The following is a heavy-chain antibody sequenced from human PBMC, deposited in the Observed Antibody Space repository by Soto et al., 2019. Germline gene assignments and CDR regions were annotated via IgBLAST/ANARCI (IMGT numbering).Heavy chain of an antibody. D-gene: IGHD2-15*01. J-gene: IGHJ4*02. CDR2: IGGSGGST. CDR3: AKGPLGDCSGGSCYDPYYFDY. V-gene: IGHV3-23*01. CDR1: GFTFSSYA. Sequence: GGSLRLSCAASGFTFSSYAMSWVRQAPGKGLEWVSTIGGSGGSTYYADSVKGRFTISRDNSKNTLYLQMNSLRAEDTAVYFCAKGPLGDCSGGSCYDPYYFDYWGRGTLVTVSS.